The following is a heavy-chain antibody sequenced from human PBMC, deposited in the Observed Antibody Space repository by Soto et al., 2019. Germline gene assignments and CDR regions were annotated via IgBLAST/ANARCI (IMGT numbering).Heavy chain of an antibody. CDR1: GFTFSSYA. V-gene: IGHV3-30-3*01. D-gene: IGHD6-19*01. J-gene: IGHJ4*02. CDR2: ISYDGSNK. CDR3: ARDRRGQWVIEYYFDY. Sequence: PGGSLRLSCAASGFTFSSYAMHWVRQAPGKGLEWVAVISYDGSNKYYADSVKGRFTISRDNSKNTLYLQMNSLRAEDTAVYYCARDRRGQWVIEYYFDYWGQGTLVTVSS.